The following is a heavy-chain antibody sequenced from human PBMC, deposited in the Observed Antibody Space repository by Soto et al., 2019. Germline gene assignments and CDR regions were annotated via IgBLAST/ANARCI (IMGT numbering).Heavy chain of an antibody. V-gene: IGHV5-51*01. CDR1: GYSFTSYW. J-gene: IGHJ6*02. CDR3: AGQPPGVVIKGGGYGMDV. Sequence: PGESLKISCKGSGYSFTSYWIGWVRQMPGKGLEWMGIIYPGDSDTRYSPSFQGQVTISADKSISTAYLQWSSLKASDTAMYYCAGQPPGVVIKGGGYGMDVWGQGTTVTVS. D-gene: IGHD3-3*01. CDR2: IYPGDSDT.